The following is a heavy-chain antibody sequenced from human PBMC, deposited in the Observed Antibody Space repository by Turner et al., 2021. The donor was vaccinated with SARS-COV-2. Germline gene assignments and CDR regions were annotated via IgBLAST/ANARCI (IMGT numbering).Heavy chain of an antibody. CDR2: IYYSGST. Sequence: QVQLQESGPGLVKPSETLSLTCTVSGCPISSYYWNWIRQPPGKGLEWIGYIYYSGSTNYNPSLKSRVTISVDTSKNQFSLKLSSVTAADTAVYYCARHPLNYDFWSGYYYYGMDVWGQGTTVTVSS. CDR1: GCPISSYY. V-gene: IGHV4-59*08. CDR3: ARHPLNYDFWSGYYYYGMDV. J-gene: IGHJ6*02. D-gene: IGHD3-3*01.